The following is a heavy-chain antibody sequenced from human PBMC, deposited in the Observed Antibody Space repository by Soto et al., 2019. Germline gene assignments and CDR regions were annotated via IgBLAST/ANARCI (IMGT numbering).Heavy chain of an antibody. CDR2: ISYDGSNK. Sequence: QVQLVESGGGVVQPGRSLRLSCAASGFTFSSYGMHWVRQAPGKGLEWVAVISYDGSNKYYADSVKGRFTISRDKSKNTRYLQMNSLRAEDTAVYYWAKDLGMATTNIEYWGQGTLVTVSS. CDR3: AKDLGMATTNIEY. V-gene: IGHV3-30*18. CDR1: GFTFSSYG. D-gene: IGHD5-12*01. J-gene: IGHJ4*02.